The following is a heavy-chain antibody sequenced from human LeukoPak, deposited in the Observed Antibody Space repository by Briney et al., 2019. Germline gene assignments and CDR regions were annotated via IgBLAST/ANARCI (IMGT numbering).Heavy chain of an antibody. V-gene: IGHV4-59*01. CDR1: GGSISSYY. Sequence: SSETLSLTCTVSGGSISSYYWSWIRQPPGKGLEWIGYIYYSGSTNYNPSLKSRVTISVDTSKNQFSLKLSSVTAADTAVYYCARVQLYVWGSYREYYFDYWGRGTLVTVSS. CDR3: ARVQLYVWGSYREYYFDY. J-gene: IGHJ4*02. CDR2: IYYSGST. D-gene: IGHD3-16*02.